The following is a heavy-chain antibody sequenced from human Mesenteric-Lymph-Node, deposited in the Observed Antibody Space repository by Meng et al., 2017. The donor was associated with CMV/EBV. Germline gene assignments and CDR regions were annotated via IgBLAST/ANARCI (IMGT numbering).Heavy chain of an antibody. J-gene: IGHJ1*01. CDR3: ARVRRRYCSSTSCYHAEYFQH. CDR2: IYYSGST. CDR1: GDSISSSSYY. V-gene: IGHV4-39*07. Sequence: SETLSLTCTVSGDSISSSSYYWGWIRQPPGKGLEWIGSIYYSGSTYYNPSLKSRVTISVDTSKNQFSLKLSSVTAADTAVYYCARVRRRYCSSTSCYHAEYFQHWGQGTLVTVSS. D-gene: IGHD2-2*01.